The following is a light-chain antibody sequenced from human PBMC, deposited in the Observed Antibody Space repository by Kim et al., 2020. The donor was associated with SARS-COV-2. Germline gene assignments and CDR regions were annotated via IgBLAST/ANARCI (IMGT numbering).Light chain of an antibody. CDR3: QQYGSSPWT. V-gene: IGKV3-20*01. Sequence: EIVLTQSPGTLSLSPGERATLSCRASQSVNNNYLAWYQHRPGQAPRLLIYGASSRATGIPDRFSASGSGTDFTLTISRLEPEDFAVYYCQQYGSSPWTFGQGTKVDTK. CDR2: GAS. CDR1: QSVNNNY. J-gene: IGKJ1*01.